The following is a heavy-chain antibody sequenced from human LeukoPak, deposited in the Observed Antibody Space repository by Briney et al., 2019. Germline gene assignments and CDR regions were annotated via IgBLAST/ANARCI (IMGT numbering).Heavy chain of an antibody. V-gene: IGHV4-31*03. CDR2: IYYSGST. Sequence: PSQTLSLTCTVSGGSISSGGYYWSWIRQHPGKGLEWIGYIYYSGSTYYNPSLKSRVTISVDTSKNQFSLKLSSVTAADTAVYYCAVETRTDGSGYLSDAFDIWGQGTMVTVSS. D-gene: IGHD3-22*01. CDR3: AVETRTDGSGYLSDAFDI. J-gene: IGHJ3*02. CDR1: GGSISSGGYY.